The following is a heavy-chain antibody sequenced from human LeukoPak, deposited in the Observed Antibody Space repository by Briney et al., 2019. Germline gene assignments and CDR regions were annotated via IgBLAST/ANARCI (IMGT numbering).Heavy chain of an antibody. CDR1: GGSVDTIDYY. J-gene: IGHJ4*02. CDR3: ARLNPQYSRFDY. Sequence: PSETLSLTCTASGGSVDTIDYYWSWIRQPPGKGLEWIGYMYHTGSSIYSPSLKSRVTISVDTSKNQFSLKLSSVTAADTAVYYCARLNPQYSRFDYWGQGTLVTVSS. V-gene: IGHV4-61*08. CDR2: MYHTGSS. D-gene: IGHD5-18*01.